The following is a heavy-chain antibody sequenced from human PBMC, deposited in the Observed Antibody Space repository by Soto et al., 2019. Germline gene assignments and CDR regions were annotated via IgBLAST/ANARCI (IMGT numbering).Heavy chain of an antibody. J-gene: IGHJ6*02. Sequence: PSGTLSLTCTVSGGSISSGGYYWSWIRQHPGKGLEWIGYIYYSGSTYYNPSLKSRVTISVDTSKNQFSLKLSSVTAADTAVYYCARVITKGIYYYYGMDVWGQGTTVTVSS. CDR2: IYYSGST. V-gene: IGHV4-31*03. CDR3: ARVITKGIYYYYGMDV. CDR1: GGSISSGGYY.